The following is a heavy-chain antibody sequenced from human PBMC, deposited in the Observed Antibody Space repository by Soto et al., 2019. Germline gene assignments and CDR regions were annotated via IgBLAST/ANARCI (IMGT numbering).Heavy chain of an antibody. CDR1: GYTFTSYG. V-gene: IGHV1-18*01. Sequence: EASVKVSCKASGYTFTSYGISWVRQAPGQGLELMGLISAYIGNTNYAQKLQGRVTMTTDTSTSTAYMELRCLRSDDTAVYYCARGNYDILTGGDAFDIWGQGTMVTVSS. CDR3: ARGNYDILTGGDAFDI. J-gene: IGHJ3*02. D-gene: IGHD3-9*01. CDR2: ISAYIGNT.